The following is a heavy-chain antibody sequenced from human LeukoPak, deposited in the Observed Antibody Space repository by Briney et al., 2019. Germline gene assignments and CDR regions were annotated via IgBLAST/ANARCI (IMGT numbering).Heavy chain of an antibody. Sequence: GGSLGLSCAASGFTFSSYWMSWVRQAPGKGLEWVANIKQDGSEKYYVDSVKGRFTISRDNAKNSLYLQMNSLRAEDTAVYYCARDYDFWSGYYDYWGQGTLVTVSS. J-gene: IGHJ4*01. CDR3: ARDYDFWSGYYDY. CDR1: GFTFSSYW. V-gene: IGHV3-7*01. D-gene: IGHD3-3*01. CDR2: IKQDGSEK.